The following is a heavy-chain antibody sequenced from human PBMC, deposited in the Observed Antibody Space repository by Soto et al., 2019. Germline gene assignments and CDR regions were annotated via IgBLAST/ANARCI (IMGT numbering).Heavy chain of an antibody. J-gene: IGHJ6*02. CDR1: GGSISSGGYY. CDR2: IYYNVNT. V-gene: IGHV4-31*03. CDR3: AREYCGGDCPNDYYFYGMDV. D-gene: IGHD2-21*02. Sequence: SETLSLTCTVSGGSISSGGYYWSWIRQHPGEGLEWIGYIYYNVNTYYNPSLKGRVTISVDTSQNLFSLRLSSLTAADTAVYYCAREYCGGDCPNDYYFYGMDVWGRGTTVTVSS.